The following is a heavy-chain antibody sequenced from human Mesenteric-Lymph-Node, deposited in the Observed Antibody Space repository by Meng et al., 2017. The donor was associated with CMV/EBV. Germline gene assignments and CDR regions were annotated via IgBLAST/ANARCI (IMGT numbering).Heavy chain of an antibody. CDR1: GFTFNDYW. J-gene: IGHJ6*02. CDR2: ISSSSSYI. V-gene: IGHV3-21*01. CDR3: ARDLGRYYDFWSGYLTGGYYYYGMDV. D-gene: IGHD3-3*01. Sequence: GESLKISCIVSGFTFNDYWMSWVRQAPGKGLEWVSSISSSSSYIYYADSVKGRFTISRDNAKNSLYLQMNSLRAEDTAVYYCARDLGRYYDFWSGYLTGGYYYYGMDVWGQGTTVTVSS.